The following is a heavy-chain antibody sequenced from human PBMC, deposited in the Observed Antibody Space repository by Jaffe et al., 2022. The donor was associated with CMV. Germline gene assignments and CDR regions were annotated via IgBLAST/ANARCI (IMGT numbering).Heavy chain of an antibody. J-gene: IGHJ4*02. CDR3: ARVGIFCTNGVCYEGGYFDY. Sequence: QVQLQESGPGLVKPSETLSLTCTVSGGSISSYYWSWIRQPPGKGLEWIGYIYYSGSTNYNPSLKSRVTISVDTSKNQFSLKLSSVTAADTAVYYCARVGIFCTNGVCYEGGYFDYWGQGTLVTVSS. CDR2: IYYSGST. V-gene: IGHV4-59*01. CDR1: GGSISSYY. D-gene: IGHD2-8*01.